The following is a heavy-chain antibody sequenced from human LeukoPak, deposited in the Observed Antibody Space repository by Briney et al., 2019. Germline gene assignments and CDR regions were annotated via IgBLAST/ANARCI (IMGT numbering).Heavy chain of an antibody. CDR3: AKDRGALVDTGTLNY. V-gene: IGHV4-59*01. CDR2: IYYSGST. D-gene: IGHD5-18*01. CDR1: GGSISSYY. Sequence: SETLSLTCTVSGGSISSYYWSWIRQPPGKGLEWIGYIYYSGSTNYNPSLKSRVTISVDTSKNQFSLKLSSVTAADTAVYYCAKDRGALVDTGTLNYWGRGNLVTVSS. J-gene: IGHJ4*02.